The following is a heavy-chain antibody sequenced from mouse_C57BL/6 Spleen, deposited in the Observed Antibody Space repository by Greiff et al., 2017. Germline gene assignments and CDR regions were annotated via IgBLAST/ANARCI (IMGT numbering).Heavy chain of an antibody. J-gene: IGHJ4*01. CDR1: GYTFTSYW. D-gene: IGHD2-4*01. V-gene: IGHV1-52*01. CDR2: IDPSDSET. CDR3: ARCHDYGNYYAMDY. Sequence: QVQLQQPGAELVRPGSSVKLSCKASGYTFTSYWMHWVKQRPIQGLEWIGNIDPSDSETHYNQKFKDKATLTVDKSSSTAYMQLSSLTSEDSAVYYCARCHDYGNYYAMDYWGQGTSVTVSS.